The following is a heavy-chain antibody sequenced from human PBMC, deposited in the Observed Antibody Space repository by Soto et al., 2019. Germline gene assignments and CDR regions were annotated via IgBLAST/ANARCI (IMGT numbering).Heavy chain of an antibody. D-gene: IGHD3-22*01. V-gene: IGHV1-2*02. CDR3: ARDLVNYYYDSSGSAWFDP. Sequence: ASVKVSCKASGFTFSAYYIYWVRQAPGQGLEWMGWINPNSGGANNAQKFQGRATMTADTSTSTVYMELSSLRSEGTAVYYCARDLVNYYYDSSGSAWFDPWGQGTLVTVSS. J-gene: IGHJ5*02. CDR1: GFTFSAYY. CDR2: INPNSGGA.